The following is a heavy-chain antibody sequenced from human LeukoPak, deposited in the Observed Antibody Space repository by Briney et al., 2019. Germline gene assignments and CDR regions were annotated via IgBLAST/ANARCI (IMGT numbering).Heavy chain of an antibody. Sequence: GGSLRLSCAASGFTFSSYSMNWVRQAPGKGLEWVSYIISSGSPIYYADSVKGRFTISRDNAKNPLFLQMNSLRAEDTAVYYCARENLNGLDVWGQGTTVTVSS. CDR2: IISSGSPI. CDR3: ARENLNGLDV. CDR1: GFTFSSYS. J-gene: IGHJ6*02. V-gene: IGHV3-48*04.